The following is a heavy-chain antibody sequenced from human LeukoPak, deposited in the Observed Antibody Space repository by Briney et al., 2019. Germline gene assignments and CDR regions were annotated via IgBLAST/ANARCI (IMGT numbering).Heavy chain of an antibody. J-gene: IGHJ3*02. Sequence: GASVKVSCKASGYTFTSYGISWVRQAPGQGLEWMGWISAYNGNTNYAQKLQGRVTMTTDTSTSTAYMELRSLRSDDTAVYYCASAYSALSGSYLPDAFDIWGQGTMVTVSS. V-gene: IGHV1-18*01. D-gene: IGHD1-26*01. CDR2: ISAYNGNT. CDR1: GYTFTSYG. CDR3: ASAYSALSGSYLPDAFDI.